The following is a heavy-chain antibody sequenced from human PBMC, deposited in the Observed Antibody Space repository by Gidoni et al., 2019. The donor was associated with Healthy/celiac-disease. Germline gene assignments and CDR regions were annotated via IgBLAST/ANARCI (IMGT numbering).Heavy chain of an antibody. J-gene: IGHJ6*02. Sequence: QFQLVQSGSEVSKPGSSLKVSCHASGVTFSLYAISWVRQAPGQGLEWMGGIIPIFGTANYAKKFQGRGKITADESTSTAYMELSSLRSEDTAVYYCARDQEVGATNYYYGMDVWGQGTTVTVSS. CDR3: ARDQEVGATNYYYGMDV. V-gene: IGHV1-69*01. CDR1: GVTFSLYA. CDR2: IIPIFGTA. D-gene: IGHD1-26*01.